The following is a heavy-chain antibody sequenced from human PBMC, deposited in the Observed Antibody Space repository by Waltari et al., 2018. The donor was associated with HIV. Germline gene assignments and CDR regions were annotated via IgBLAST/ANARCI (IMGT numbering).Heavy chain of an antibody. CDR2: IYPGDSDV. CDR1: EHIFTNYW. D-gene: IGHD3-10*01. CDR3: ARQFGDS. V-gene: IGHV5-51*01. J-gene: IGHJ4*02. Sequence: EVQLVQSGAEVKKPGECLKISCEVSEHIFTNYWIGWVRQIPGKGLEWMGIIYPGDSDVRYSLSFQGQVTISADKSISTVYLQWSTLKTSDTAVYYCARQFGDSWGQGTLVTVSS.